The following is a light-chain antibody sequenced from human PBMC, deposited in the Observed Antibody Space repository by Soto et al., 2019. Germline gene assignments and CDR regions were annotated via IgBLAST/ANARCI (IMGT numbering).Light chain of an antibody. CDR1: QSVAGSY. CDR3: QQYGSAPLT. V-gene: IGKV3-20*01. CDR2: AAS. Sequence: DIVLTQSPGTLSLSPGGRATLSCRASQSVAGSYLAWYQHQRGQAPRLLIYAASSRATGIPDRFSGTGSGTDFTLTTSRLEPEDFALYYCQQYGSAPLTFGGGTKVDIK. J-gene: IGKJ4*01.